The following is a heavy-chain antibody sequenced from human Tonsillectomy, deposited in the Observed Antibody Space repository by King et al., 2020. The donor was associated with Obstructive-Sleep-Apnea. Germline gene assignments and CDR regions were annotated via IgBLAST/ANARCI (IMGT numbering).Heavy chain of an antibody. CDR3: ARREPGRVVVSIPFDY. Sequence: QLVQSGGGLVKPGGSLRLSCAASGFTFSRYSMNLVRQAPGKGLEWVSSISSSSTYIYYADSMKGRFTISRDNAKNSLYLQMNSLRAEDTAVDYCARREPGRVVVSIPFDYWGQGTLVTVSS. V-gene: IGHV3-21*01. D-gene: IGHD3-22*01. J-gene: IGHJ4*02. CDR2: ISSSSTYI. CDR1: GFTFSRYS.